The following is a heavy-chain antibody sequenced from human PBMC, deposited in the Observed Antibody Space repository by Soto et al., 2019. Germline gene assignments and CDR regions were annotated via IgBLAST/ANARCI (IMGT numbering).Heavy chain of an antibody. CDR3: ARDYYRFNSGYGFSMDV. CDR1: GFTFISYA. J-gene: IGHJ6*02. CDR2: ISYDGSNK. Sequence: GGSLRLSCAASGFTFISYAMHWVRQAPGKGLEWVAVISYDGSNKYYADSVKGRFTISRDNSKNTLYLQMNSLRAEDTAVYYCARDYYRFNSGYGFSMDVWGQGTTVTVSS. V-gene: IGHV3-30-3*01. D-gene: IGHD5-12*01.